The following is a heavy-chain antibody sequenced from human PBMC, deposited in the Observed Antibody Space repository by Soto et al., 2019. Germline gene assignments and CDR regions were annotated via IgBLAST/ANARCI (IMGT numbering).Heavy chain of an antibody. CDR2: INHSGST. D-gene: IGHD1-26*01. Sequence: PSETLSLTCAVYGGSFSGYYWSWIRQPPGKGLEWIGEINHSGSTNYNPSLKSRVTISVDTSKNQFSLKLSSVTAADTAVYYCARVRMSGSFNYYYYYYYMDVWGKGTTVTVSS. CDR3: ARVRMSGSFNYYYYYYYMDV. V-gene: IGHV4-34*01. CDR1: GGSFSGYY. J-gene: IGHJ6*03.